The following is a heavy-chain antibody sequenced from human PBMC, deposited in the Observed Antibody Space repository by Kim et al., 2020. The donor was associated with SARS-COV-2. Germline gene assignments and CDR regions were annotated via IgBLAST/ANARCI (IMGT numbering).Heavy chain of an antibody. CDR2: ISYSGST. Sequence: SETLSLTCTVSGGSISSSSYYWGWIRQPPGKGLEWIGSISYSGSTYYNPSLKSRVTISVDTSKNQFSLKLSSVTAADTAVYYCARQSAVAGTYFHHWGQGTLVTGSS. CDR1: GGSISSSSYY. V-gene: IGHV4-39*01. J-gene: IGHJ1*01. CDR3: ARQSAVAGTYFHH. D-gene: IGHD6-19*01.